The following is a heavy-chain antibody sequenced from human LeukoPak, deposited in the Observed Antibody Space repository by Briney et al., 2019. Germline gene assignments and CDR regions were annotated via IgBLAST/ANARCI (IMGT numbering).Heavy chain of an antibody. Sequence: GGSLRLSCAASGFTFSSYAMSWVRQAPGKGLEWVANIKQDGSEKYYVDSVKGRFTISRDNAKNSLYLQMNSLRAEDTAVYYCARYGRGELHRAFDYWGQGTLVTVPS. D-gene: IGHD1-26*01. CDR1: GFTFSSYA. V-gene: IGHV3-7*01. CDR2: IKQDGSEK. J-gene: IGHJ4*02. CDR3: ARYGRGELHRAFDY.